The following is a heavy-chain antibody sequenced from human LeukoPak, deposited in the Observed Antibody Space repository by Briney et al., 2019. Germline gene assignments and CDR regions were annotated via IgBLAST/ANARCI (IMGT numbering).Heavy chain of an antibody. Sequence: PGGSLRLSCAGSGFTFSGYSMSWVRQAPGKGLEWVSFISGSSSYINYADSVKGRFTISRDNAKNSVYLQMNSLRAEHTAMYYCARLPVGAVPASNYFDYWGQGTLVTVSS. D-gene: IGHD6-19*01. CDR1: GFTFSGYS. J-gene: IGHJ4*02. V-gene: IGHV3-21*01. CDR2: ISGSSSYI. CDR3: ARLPVGAVPASNYFDY.